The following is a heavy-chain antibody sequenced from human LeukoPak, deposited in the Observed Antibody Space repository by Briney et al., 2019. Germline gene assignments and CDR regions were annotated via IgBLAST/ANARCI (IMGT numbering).Heavy chain of an antibody. D-gene: IGHD6-19*01. V-gene: IGHV3-30*04. Sequence: GGSLRLSCAASGFTFSSYAMHWVRQAPGKGLEWVAVISYDGSNKYYADSVKGRFTISRDNSKNTPYLQMNSLRAEDTAVYYCARGRPLLYSSGWSSDYWGQGALVTVSS. J-gene: IGHJ4*02. CDR1: GFTFSSYA. CDR2: ISYDGSNK. CDR3: ARGRPLLYSSGWSSDY.